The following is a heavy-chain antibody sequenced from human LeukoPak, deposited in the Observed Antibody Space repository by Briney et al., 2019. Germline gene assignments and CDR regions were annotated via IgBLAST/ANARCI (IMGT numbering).Heavy chain of an antibody. V-gene: IGHV4-4*07. CDR2: IYTSGIT. Sequence: SETLSLTCTVSGGSISGYYWYWIRQPAGKGLEWIGRIYTSGITNYNPSLKSRVTISVDTSKNQFSLKLTSVTASDTAVYYCARLPDPWGQGTLVTVSS. CDR1: GGSISGYY. CDR3: ARLPDP. J-gene: IGHJ5*02.